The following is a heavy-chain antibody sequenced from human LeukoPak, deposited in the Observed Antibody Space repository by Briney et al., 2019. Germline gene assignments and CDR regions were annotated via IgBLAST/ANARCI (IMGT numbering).Heavy chain of an antibody. CDR3: ARDVDAGGGSWYTDY. CDR2: IYYSGST. V-gene: IGHV4-31*03. J-gene: IGHJ4*02. D-gene: IGHD2-15*01. CDR1: GGSISSGGYY. Sequence: SQTLSLTCTVSGGSISSGGYYWSWIRQHPGKGLEWIGYIYYSGSTYYNPSLKSRVTISVDTSRNQFSLKLSSVTAADTAVYYCARDVDAGGGSWYTDYWGQGTLVTVSS.